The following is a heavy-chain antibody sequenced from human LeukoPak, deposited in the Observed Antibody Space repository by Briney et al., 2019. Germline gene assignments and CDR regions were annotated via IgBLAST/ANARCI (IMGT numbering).Heavy chain of an antibody. CDR1: GFSFSAYW. Sequence: PGGSLRLSCAVSGFSFSAYWMTWVRQAPGKGLEWVSVIYSGGSTYYADSVKGRFTISRDNSKNTLYLQMNSLRAEDTAVYYCARDPVGAIGYRMDVWGQGTTVTVSS. J-gene: IGHJ6*02. CDR3: ARDPVGAIGYRMDV. V-gene: IGHV3-66*01. CDR2: IYSGGST. D-gene: IGHD1-26*01.